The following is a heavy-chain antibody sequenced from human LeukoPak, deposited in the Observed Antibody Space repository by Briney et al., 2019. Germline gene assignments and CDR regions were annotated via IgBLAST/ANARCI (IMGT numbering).Heavy chain of an antibody. CDR3: AKVEGYSSGWPGLDY. Sequence: GGSLRLSCTASGFTFSTYAMSWVRQAPGKGLEWVSAISGSGGSTYYADSVKGRFTISRDNSKKTLYLQMNSLRAEDTAVYYCAKVEGYSSGWPGLDYWGQGTLVTVSS. V-gene: IGHV3-23*01. J-gene: IGHJ4*02. CDR1: GFTFSTYA. D-gene: IGHD6-19*01. CDR2: ISGSGGST.